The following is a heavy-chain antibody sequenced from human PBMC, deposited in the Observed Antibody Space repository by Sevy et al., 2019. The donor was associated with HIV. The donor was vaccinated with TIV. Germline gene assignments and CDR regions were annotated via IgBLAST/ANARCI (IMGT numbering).Heavy chain of an antibody. V-gene: IGHV1-69*13. CDR1: GGTFSSYA. D-gene: IGHD3-22*01. CDR3: ATHTYYYDSSGYTCAEYFQH. Sequence: ASVKVSCKASGGTFSSYAISWVRQAPGQGLEWIGWSIPIFGTANYAQKFQGRVTITADESTGKAYMELSSLRSEDTAVYYCATHTYYYDSSGYTCAEYFQHWGQGTLVTVSS. CDR2: SIPIFGTA. J-gene: IGHJ1*01.